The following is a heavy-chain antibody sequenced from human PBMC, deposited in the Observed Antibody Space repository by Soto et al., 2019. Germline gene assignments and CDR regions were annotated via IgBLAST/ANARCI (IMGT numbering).Heavy chain of an antibody. CDR2: ISSSGSTI. V-gene: IGHV3-11*01. J-gene: IGHJ4*02. CDR3: ARKVRPGAFLSDY. D-gene: IGHD3-16*02. Sequence: PGGSLRLSCAASGFTFSDYYMSWIRQAPGKGLEWVSYISSSGSTIYYADSVKGRFTISRDNAKNSLYLQMNSLRAEDTAVYYCARKVRPGAFLSDYWGQGTLVTVSS. CDR1: GFTFSDYY.